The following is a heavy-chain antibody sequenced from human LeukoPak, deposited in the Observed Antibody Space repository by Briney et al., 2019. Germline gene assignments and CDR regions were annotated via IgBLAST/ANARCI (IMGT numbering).Heavy chain of an antibody. CDR3: ARDGDMVPHDAFDI. J-gene: IGHJ3*02. D-gene: IGHD4/OR15-4a*01. Sequence: PSETLSLTCTVSGGSISSDSYYWSWIRQPAGKGLEWIGHIYYSGSTNYNPSLKSRVTISVDTSKNQFSLKLSSVTAADTAVYYCARDGDMVPHDAFDIWGQGTMVTVSS. CDR2: IYYSGST. CDR1: GGSISSDSYY. V-gene: IGHV4-61*10.